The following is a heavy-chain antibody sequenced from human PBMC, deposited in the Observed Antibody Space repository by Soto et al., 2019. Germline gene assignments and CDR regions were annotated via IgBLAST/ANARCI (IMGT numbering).Heavy chain of an antibody. V-gene: IGHV4-4*08. CDR2: IYSSGST. CDR3: ARGGDIWSGSYIWFDP. J-gene: IGHJ5*02. CDR1: GDSISTYY. D-gene: IGHD3-3*01. Sequence: QVQLQESGPGLVKPSETLSLTCTVSGDSISTYYWSWIRQPPGKGLKWIAYIYSSGSTNYNPSLRRRVTIPIDTSKTQFPPKLSSAPAADTVVYYCARGGDIWSGSYIWFDPWGQGALVTVSS.